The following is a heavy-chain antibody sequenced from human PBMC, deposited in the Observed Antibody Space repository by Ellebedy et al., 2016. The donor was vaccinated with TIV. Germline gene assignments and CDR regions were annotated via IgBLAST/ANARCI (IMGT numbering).Heavy chain of an antibody. J-gene: IGHJ4*02. CDR3: ARGDGYNYFNY. D-gene: IGHD5-24*01. V-gene: IGHV1-69*04. CDR2: IIPVLNMV. CDR1: GGTFSTYG. Sequence: AASVTVSCKASGGTFSTYGINWLRQAPGQGLEWIGRIIPVLNMVNYAQKYQGRVMITADKSTSTAYVELSSLRSEDAAVYYCARGDGYNYFNYWGQGTLVTVSS.